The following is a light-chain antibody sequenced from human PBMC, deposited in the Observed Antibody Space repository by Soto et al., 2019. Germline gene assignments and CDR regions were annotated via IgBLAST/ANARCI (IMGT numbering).Light chain of an antibody. V-gene: IGKV2-28*01. CDR3: MQALQTPLT. J-gene: IGKJ4*01. CDR2: LGS. Sequence: DIVMTQSPLSLPVTPGEPASISCRSSQSLLHRSGYNYLTWYLQKPGQSPQLLIYLGSSRASGVPDRFSVSGSGTDFTLKISRVEAEDVGVYYCMQALQTPLTFGGGTKVEIK. CDR1: QSLLHRSGYNY.